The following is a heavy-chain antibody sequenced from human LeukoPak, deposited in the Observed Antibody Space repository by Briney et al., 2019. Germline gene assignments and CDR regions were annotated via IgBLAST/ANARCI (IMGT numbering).Heavy chain of an antibody. V-gene: IGHV3-48*03. J-gene: IGHJ4*02. Sequence: PGGSLRLSRAASGLTFSIYEMNWVRQAPGKGLEWVSYISSSGDMIYYADSVKGRFTISRDSAKKSVYLQMKSLRDEDTAVYYCATSPRSTGRVFNYWGQGTLVTVSS. D-gene: IGHD1-1*01. CDR3: ATSPRSTGRVFNY. CDR2: ISSSGDMI. CDR1: GLTFSIYE.